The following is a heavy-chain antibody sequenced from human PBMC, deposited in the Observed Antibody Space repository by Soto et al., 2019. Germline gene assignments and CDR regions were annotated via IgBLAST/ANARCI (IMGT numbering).Heavy chain of an antibody. CDR2: INPHNGNT. CDR3: ASAVYCGRDCYHSGMDG. Sequence: SATGWSRASRFPVSDYSPYWLCDSPDLVLVWMVWINPHNGNTDYAQKFLGRVSMTRDTSTSTAYMELLGLTSDDTATYFCASAVYCGRDCYHSGMDGWGPGSTITVSS. V-gene: IGHV1-2*02. J-gene: IGHJ6*02. CDR1: RFPVSDYS. D-gene: IGHD2-21*01.